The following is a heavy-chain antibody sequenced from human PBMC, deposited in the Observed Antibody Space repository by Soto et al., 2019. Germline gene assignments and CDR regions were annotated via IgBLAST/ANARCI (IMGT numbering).Heavy chain of an antibody. J-gene: IGHJ4*02. V-gene: IGHV1-3*01. D-gene: IGHD6-13*01. CDR1: GYTFTSYA. CDR3: ARDVAAADY. Sequence: ASVKVSCKASGYTFTSYATHWVRQAPGQRLEWMGWINPGNGNTRYAQKFQGRVTMTRNTSISTAYMELSSLRSEDTAVYYCARDVAAADYWGQGTLVTVSS. CDR2: INPGNGNT.